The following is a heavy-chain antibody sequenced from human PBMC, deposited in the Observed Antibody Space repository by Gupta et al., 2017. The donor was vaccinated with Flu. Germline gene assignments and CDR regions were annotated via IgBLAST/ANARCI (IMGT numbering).Heavy chain of an antibody. J-gene: IGHJ1*01. CDR2: IRGGIT. V-gene: IGHV3-23*01. Sequence: EVQLLESGGDLAQPGGSLRLSCAPFGFTFSAFGRRWVRQAQGKGLEWVSTIRGGITYYSDTVKGRFTISRDTSKNTLFLQMNSLRAEDTAVYYCVKDAGYGEYAHWGQGTLVTVSS. D-gene: IGHD4-17*01. CDR3: VKDAGYGEYAH. CDR1: GFTFSAFG.